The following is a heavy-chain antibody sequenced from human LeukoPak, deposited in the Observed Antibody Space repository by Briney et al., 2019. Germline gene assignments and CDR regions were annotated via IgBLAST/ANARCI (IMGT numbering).Heavy chain of an antibody. V-gene: IGHV3-30*02. Sequence: GGSLRLSCAASGFTFSNNAMHWVRQAPGKGLEWLAFIRPDGSYENYADSVKGRFTISRDNSKNTLYLQMNSLRAEDTAVYYCARDAPPYCGGDCGGNSYWGQGTLVTVSS. CDR1: GFTFSNNA. CDR2: IRPDGSYE. CDR3: ARDAPPYCGGDCGGNSY. J-gene: IGHJ4*02. D-gene: IGHD2-21*02.